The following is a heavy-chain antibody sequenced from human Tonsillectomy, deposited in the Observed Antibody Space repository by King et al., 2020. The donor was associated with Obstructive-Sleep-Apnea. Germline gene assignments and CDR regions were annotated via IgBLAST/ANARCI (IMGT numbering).Heavy chain of an antibody. V-gene: IGHV3-33*06. D-gene: IGHD3-16*01. CDR1: GFTFSSYA. J-gene: IGHJ5*02. CDR2: IWYDGRNK. CDR3: AKSKKACAALLGS. Sequence: QLVQSGGGVVQPGRSLRLSCATSGFTFSSYAMHWVRQAPGRGLEWVAAIWYDGRNKFYADSVRGRLTISRDNSNNTLYLQMNRLRAEDTAFYYCAKSKKACAALLGSWGQGTLVTVSS.